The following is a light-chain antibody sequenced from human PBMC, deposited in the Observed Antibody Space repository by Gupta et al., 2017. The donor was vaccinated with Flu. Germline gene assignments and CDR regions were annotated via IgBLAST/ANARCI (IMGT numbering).Light chain of an antibody. V-gene: IGKV4-1*01. Sequence: DIVMTQSPDPLAVSLGERATINCKSSQSVLYSSNNNNYLAWYQQKPGQPPKLLIYWASIRESGVPDRFSGSGSGTDFTLTISSLQAEDVAVYYCQQYYSPTYTFGQGTKLEIK. CDR2: WAS. CDR1: QSVLYSSNNNNY. CDR3: QQYYSPTYT. J-gene: IGKJ2*01.